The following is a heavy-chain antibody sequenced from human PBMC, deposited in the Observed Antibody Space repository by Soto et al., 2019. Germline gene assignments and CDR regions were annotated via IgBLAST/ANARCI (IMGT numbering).Heavy chain of an antibody. CDR2: LDQDGRER. J-gene: IGHJ4*02. CDR3: VCGGNFFVY. D-gene: IGHD3-16*01. CDR1: GFTFSTYW. Sequence: EVQLVESGGGLVQPGGSLRLSCAASGFTFSTYWMTWVRRPPGKGLEWVAHLDQDGRERYYVDSGSGRFTISRDNAKNPLDLQLNSLRAEDTAVYYCVCGGNFFVYWGQGTLVTVSP. V-gene: IGHV3-7*01.